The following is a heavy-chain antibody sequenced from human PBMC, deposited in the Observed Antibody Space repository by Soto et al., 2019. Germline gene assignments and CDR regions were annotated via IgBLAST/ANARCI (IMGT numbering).Heavy chain of an antibody. V-gene: IGHV1-8*01. CDR3: VRGSPGSVDY. CDR2: MNPHSGDT. Sequence: ASVKVSCKTSGYSFTRLHVNWVRQATGQGLEWIGWMNPHSGDTRFAQRFQGRVTMTRNTSINTAYMELRSLRSQDTAVYYCVRGSPGSVDYSGQGTLV. CDR1: GYSFTRLH. J-gene: IGHJ4*02.